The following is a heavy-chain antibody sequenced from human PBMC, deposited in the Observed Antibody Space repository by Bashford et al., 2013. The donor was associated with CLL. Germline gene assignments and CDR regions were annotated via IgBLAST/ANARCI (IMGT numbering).Heavy chain of an antibody. D-gene: IGHD3-3*01. CDR1: GYTLTDLS. CDR2: FDPEDSET. CDR3: ASARFLEWPEAQNYYYYGMDV. Sequence: ASVKVSCKVSGYTLTDLSMHWVRQAPGKGLEWMGGFDPEDSETIYAQKFQGRVTMTEDTSTDTAYMELSSLRSEDTAVYYCASARFLEWPEAQNYYYYGMDVWGQGTTVTVSS. J-gene: IGHJ6*02. V-gene: IGHV1-24*01.